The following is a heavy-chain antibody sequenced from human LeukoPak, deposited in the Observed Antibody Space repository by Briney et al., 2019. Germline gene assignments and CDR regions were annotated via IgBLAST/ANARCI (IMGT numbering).Heavy chain of an antibody. Sequence: SETLSLTCAVYGGSFSGHYWSWIRQPPGKGLEWIGEINHSGSTNYNPSLKSRVTISVDTSKNQFSLKLSSVTAADTAVYYCARAYYDILTGSPIDYWGQGTLVTVSS. V-gene: IGHV4-34*01. CDR3: ARAYYDILTGSPIDY. CDR1: GGSFSGHY. D-gene: IGHD3-9*01. CDR2: INHSGST. J-gene: IGHJ4*02.